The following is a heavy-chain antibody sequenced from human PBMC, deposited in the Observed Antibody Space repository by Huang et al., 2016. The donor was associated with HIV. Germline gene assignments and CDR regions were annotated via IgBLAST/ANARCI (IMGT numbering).Heavy chain of an antibody. D-gene: IGHD3-10*01. Sequence: QLLLQESGPGLVKPSEALALTCAVSGGSIRSSDYHWGWIRQPPGKGLEGIGSIYYKVSTHYSPSLKSRVTIAVDTSKNLFFLNLTSMTAADTAVYYCARHREGPVAYYSGWGSHLNYMDVWGRGRTVVVSS. V-gene: IGHV4-39*01. CDR1: GGSIRSSDYH. CDR2: IYYKVST. CDR3: ARHREGPVAYYSGWGSHLNYMDV. J-gene: IGHJ6*03.